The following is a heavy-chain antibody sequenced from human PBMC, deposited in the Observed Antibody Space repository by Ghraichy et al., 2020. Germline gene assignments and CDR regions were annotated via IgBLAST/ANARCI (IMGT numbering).Heavy chain of an antibody. CDR2: ISTTGSTM. CDR3: ARDKRYYYDRSAYSDAEWFDP. Sequence: GGSLRLSCAASGFTFSDYYMSWIRQAPGKGLEWVSHISTTGSTMYYADSVKGRFAISRDNAKKSLHLQMHSLRAEDTAVYYCARDKRYYYDRSAYSDAEWFDPWGQETLVTVSS. CDR1: GFTFSDYY. V-gene: IGHV3-11*01. J-gene: IGHJ5*02. D-gene: IGHD3-22*01.